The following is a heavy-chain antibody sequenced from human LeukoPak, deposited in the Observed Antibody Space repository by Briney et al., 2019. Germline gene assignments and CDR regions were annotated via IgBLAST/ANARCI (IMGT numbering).Heavy chain of an antibody. CDR1: GYTFTVYY. J-gene: IGHJ4*02. CDR3: ARDLVWFGLINPFDY. V-gene: IGHV1-2*02. D-gene: IGHD3-10*01. CDR2: INANSGGT. Sequence: ASVTVSFTASGYTFTVYYMHWVRQAPGQGLEWMGWINANSGGTNYAQKFQGTVTMTRDTSITTAYMELSRLRSDDTAVYYCARDLVWFGLINPFDYWGQGTLVTVSS.